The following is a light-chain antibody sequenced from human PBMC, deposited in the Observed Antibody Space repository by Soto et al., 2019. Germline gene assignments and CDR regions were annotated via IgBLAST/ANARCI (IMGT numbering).Light chain of an antibody. J-gene: IGKJ2*01. V-gene: IGKV3-20*01. Sequence: EIVLTQSPGTLSLSPGERATLSCRASQSLTSNYLAWYQQKPGQAPRLLIFGASSRATGIPDRFSGSGSGSDFTLTISRLEPEYFAVYYCQHYETSPPSYTFGQGTKLEIK. CDR3: QHYETSPPSYT. CDR1: QSLTSNY. CDR2: GAS.